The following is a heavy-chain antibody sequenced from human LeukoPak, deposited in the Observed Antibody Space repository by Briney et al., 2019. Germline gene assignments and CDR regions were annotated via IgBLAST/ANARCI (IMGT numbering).Heavy chain of an antibody. D-gene: IGHD5-12*01. Sequence: SETLSLTCAVYGGSFSGYYWSWIRQAPGKGLEWIGEINHSGSTNYNPSLKSRVTISVDTSKNQFSLKLSSVTAADTAVYYCARGVQRVATIPDSANYFDYWGQGTLVTVYS. CDR3: ARGVQRVATIPDSANYFDY. CDR2: INHSGST. CDR1: GGSFSGYY. V-gene: IGHV4-34*01. J-gene: IGHJ4*02.